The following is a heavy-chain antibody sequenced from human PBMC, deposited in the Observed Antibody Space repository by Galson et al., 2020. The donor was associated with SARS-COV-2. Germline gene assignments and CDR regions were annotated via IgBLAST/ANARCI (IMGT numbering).Heavy chain of an antibody. CDR2: ISAYNGNT. D-gene: IGHD2-15*01. Sequence: ASVKVSCKASGYAFTSYGISWVRQAPGQGLEWLGWISAYNGNTNYAQNLQGRVTMTTDTSTSTAYMELRSLRSDDTAVYYCARYPDTVVVFTTTPVAGWFDPWGQGTLVTVSS. CDR3: ARYPDTVVVFTTTPVAGWFDP. J-gene: IGHJ5*02. CDR1: GYAFTSYG. V-gene: IGHV1-18*04.